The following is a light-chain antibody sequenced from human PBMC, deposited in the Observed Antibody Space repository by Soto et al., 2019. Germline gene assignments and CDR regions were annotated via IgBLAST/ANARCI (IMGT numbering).Light chain of an antibody. CDR3: SSYADTNNLV. J-gene: IGLJ2*01. Sequence: QSALTQPPSASGSPGQSVTISCTGTSSDIGGDNFVSWYQQHPGKAPKLMIDEVNKRPSGVPDRFSGSKSGNTASLTVSGLQAEDEADYYCSSYADTNNLVFGGGTKVTVL. CDR2: EVN. CDR1: SSDIGGDNF. V-gene: IGLV2-8*01.